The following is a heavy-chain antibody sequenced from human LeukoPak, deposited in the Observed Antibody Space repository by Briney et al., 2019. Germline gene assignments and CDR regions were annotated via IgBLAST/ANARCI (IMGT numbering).Heavy chain of an antibody. CDR3: ARVCKSRFLEWLPLNWFDP. CDR1: GYSISSGYY. CDR2: IYHSGST. Sequence: SETLSLTCTVSGYSISSGYYWSWIRQPPGKGLEWIGSIYHSGSTYYNPSLKSRVTISVDTSKNQFSLKLSSVTAADTAVYYCARVCKSRFLEWLPLNWFDPWGQGPLVTVSS. D-gene: IGHD3-3*01. J-gene: IGHJ5*02. V-gene: IGHV4-38-2*02.